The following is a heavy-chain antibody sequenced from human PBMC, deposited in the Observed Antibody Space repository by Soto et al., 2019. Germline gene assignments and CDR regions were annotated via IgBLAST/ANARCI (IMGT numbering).Heavy chain of an antibody. Sequence: SVKDSGKASGGTSSCYAISWVRQDTGQGLEWMGGIIPIFGTANYAQKFQGRVTITADESTSTAYMELSSLRSEDTAVYYCARALSNAYYSSVLDVWGQGTTVTGSS. D-gene: IGHD6-13*01. CDR3: ARALSNAYYSSVLDV. CDR2: IIPIFGTA. CDR1: GGTSSCYA. J-gene: IGHJ6*02. V-gene: IGHV1-69*01.